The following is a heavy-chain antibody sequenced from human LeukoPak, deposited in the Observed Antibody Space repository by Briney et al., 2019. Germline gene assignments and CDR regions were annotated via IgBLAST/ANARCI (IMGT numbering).Heavy chain of an antibody. CDR1: GGSFSGYY. D-gene: IGHD6-19*01. Sequence: SETLSLTCAVYGGSFSGYYWSWIRQPPGKGLGWIGEINHSGSTNYNPSLKSRVTISVDTSKNQFSLKLSSVTAADTAVYYCARGHSSGWYEGAFDYWGQGTLVTVSS. J-gene: IGHJ4*02. CDR3: ARGHSSGWYEGAFDY. CDR2: INHSGST. V-gene: IGHV4-34*01.